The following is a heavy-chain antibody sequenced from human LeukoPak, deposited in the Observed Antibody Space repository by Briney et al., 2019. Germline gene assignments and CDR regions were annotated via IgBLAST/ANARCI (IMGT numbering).Heavy chain of an antibody. J-gene: IGHJ5*02. CDR3: ARTLVGGTNWFDP. V-gene: IGHV3-7*02. CDR1: GFTFSTYA. CDR2: INRDGNEK. Sequence: GGSLRLSCAASGFTFSTYAMSWVRQAPGKGLERVANINRDGNEKYYVDSVRGRFTISRDNAKNSLYLQVNRLRAEDTAVYYCARTLVGGTNWFDPWGQGTLVTVSS. D-gene: IGHD1-26*01.